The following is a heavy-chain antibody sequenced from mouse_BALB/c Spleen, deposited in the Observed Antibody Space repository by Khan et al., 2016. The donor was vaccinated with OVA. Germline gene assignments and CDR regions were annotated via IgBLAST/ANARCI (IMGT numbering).Heavy chain of an antibody. Sequence: EVELVESGAELVKSGATVKLSCTSSGLHIKDTYMHWLKQWPEQGLAWIGRIDPPNGNTKYEPKFQGTATITADPSPNTAYLQLSSLTSEDTAVYYCARMARKWGQGTTLTVSS. V-gene: IGHV14-3*02. CDR1: GLHIKDTY. CDR2: IDPPNGNT. J-gene: IGHJ2*01. CDR3: ARMARK.